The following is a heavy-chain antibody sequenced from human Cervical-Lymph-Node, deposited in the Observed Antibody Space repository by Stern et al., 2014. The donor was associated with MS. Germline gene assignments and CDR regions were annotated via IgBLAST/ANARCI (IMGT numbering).Heavy chain of an antibody. D-gene: IGHD6-6*01. V-gene: IGHV1-18*01. CDR1: GYTFSAYG. CDR3: AREPSQPRNWFDP. J-gene: IGHJ5*02. Sequence: VQLVQSGPEVKKPGASVNVSCKASGYTFSAYGISWVRQAPGQGLEWMGWISAYSGNTYYAQKFQGRVTMTTDTSTSTAYMELRSLRSDDTAVYYCAREPSQPRNWFDPWGQGTLVTVSS. CDR2: ISAYSGNT.